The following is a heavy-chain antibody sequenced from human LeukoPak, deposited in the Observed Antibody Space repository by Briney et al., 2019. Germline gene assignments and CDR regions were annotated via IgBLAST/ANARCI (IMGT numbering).Heavy chain of an antibody. V-gene: IGHV4-59*01. CDR2: IDYSGST. Sequence: SETLSLTCTVSGDSISFNYWNWIRQPPGKGLEWVGHIDYSGSTSYNPSLKSRLTISIDTSKDQFSLYLSSVTAADTGVYYCAKRIGSYWYWGQGTLVTVSS. CDR3: AKRIGSYWY. J-gene: IGHJ4*02. CDR1: GDSISFNY. D-gene: IGHD1-26*01.